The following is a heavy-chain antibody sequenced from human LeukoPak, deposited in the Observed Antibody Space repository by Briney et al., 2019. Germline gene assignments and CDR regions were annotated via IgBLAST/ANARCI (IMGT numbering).Heavy chain of an antibody. CDR1: GFTFSSYW. CDR2: INRDGSST. D-gene: IGHD3-10*01. CDR3: ASGDYYYYYMDV. Sequence: GGSLRLSCAASGFTFSSYWMHWVRQAPGKGLVWVSRINRDGSSTSYADSVKGRFTISRDNAKYTLYLQMNSLRAEDTAVYYCASGDYYYYYMDVWGKGTTVTVSS. J-gene: IGHJ6*03. V-gene: IGHV3-74*01.